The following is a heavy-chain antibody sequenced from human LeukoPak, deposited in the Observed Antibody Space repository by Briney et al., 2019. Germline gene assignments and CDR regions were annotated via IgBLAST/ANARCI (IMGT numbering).Heavy chain of an antibody. D-gene: IGHD5-12*01. Sequence: SETLSLTCTLSGGSISTYYWSRIRQPPGKGLEWIGYIYHSGSTNYNPSLKSRVTISVDTSKNQFSLKLSSVTAADTAVYYCARGGGYASPIGYWGQGALVTVSS. V-gene: IGHV4-59*01. CDR1: GGSISTYY. CDR3: ARGGGYASPIGY. J-gene: IGHJ4*02. CDR2: IYHSGST.